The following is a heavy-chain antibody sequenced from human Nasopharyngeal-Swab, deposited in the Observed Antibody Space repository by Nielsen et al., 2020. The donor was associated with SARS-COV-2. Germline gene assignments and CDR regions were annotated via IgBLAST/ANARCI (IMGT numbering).Heavy chain of an antibody. V-gene: IGHV4-38-2*02. J-gene: IGHJ6*03. Sequence: IRKPPGKGLEWIGSIYHGGSNYYNPALKRRVTISVDTTKNQFSLKLSSVTAADTAVYYCARVLYNYYYYYYMDAWGKGTTVTVSS. D-gene: IGHD2-8*01. CDR3: ARVLYNYYYYYYMDA. CDR2: IYHGGSN.